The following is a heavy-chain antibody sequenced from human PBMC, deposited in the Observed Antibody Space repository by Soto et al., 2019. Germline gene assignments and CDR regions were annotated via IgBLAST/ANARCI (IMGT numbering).Heavy chain of an antibody. CDR1: GGSISSSSYY. D-gene: IGHD2-21*02. Sequence: SETLSLTCTVSGGSISSSSYYWGWIRQPPGKGLEWIGSIYYSGSTYYNPSLNSRVTISVATSKNQFSLKLSSVTAADPAVYYCARHAGPHQAYCGGDCYEGWFDPWGQGTLVTVSS. J-gene: IGHJ5*02. CDR2: IYYSGST. CDR3: ARHAGPHQAYCGGDCYEGWFDP. V-gene: IGHV4-39*01.